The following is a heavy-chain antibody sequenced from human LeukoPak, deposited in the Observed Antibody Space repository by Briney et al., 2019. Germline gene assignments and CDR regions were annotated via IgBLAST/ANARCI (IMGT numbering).Heavy chain of an antibody. CDR3: ARLITMVRGVMGYFDY. D-gene: IGHD3-10*01. CDR2: IYPGDSDT. Sequence: GESLKISCKGSGYSFTTYWIGWVRQMPGKGLEWMGIIYPGDSDTRYSPSFQGQVTISADKSISTAYLQWSSPKASDTAMYYCARLITMVRGVMGYFDYWGQGTLVTVSS. CDR1: GYSFTTYW. J-gene: IGHJ4*02. V-gene: IGHV5-51*01.